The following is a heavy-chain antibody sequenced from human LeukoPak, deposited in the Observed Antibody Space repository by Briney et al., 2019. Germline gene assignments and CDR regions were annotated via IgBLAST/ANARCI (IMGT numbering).Heavy chain of an antibody. CDR1: GYTFTSYG. J-gene: IGHJ4*02. V-gene: IGHV1-18*01. Sequence: ASGKVSCTASGYTFTSYGISWVRQAPGQGLEWMGWISAYNGTTNYAQKLQGRVTMPTDTPTSKAYMELRSLRSDDTAVYYCARCPMVRGVARYYFDYWGQGPLVTVSS. CDR2: ISAYNGTT. CDR3: ARCPMVRGVARYYFDY. D-gene: IGHD3-10*01.